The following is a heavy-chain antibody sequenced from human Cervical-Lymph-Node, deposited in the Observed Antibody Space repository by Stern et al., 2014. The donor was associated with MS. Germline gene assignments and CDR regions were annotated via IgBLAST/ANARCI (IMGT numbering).Heavy chain of an antibody. V-gene: IGHV1-69*17. Sequence: VQLVESGAEVKKPGSSVKVSCKASGGTFSSYAISWARQAPGQGLEWMGGIIPIFGIANYAQKFQGRVTITADKSTSTAYMELSSLRSEDTAVYYCARTDTAMATKHAFDIWGQGTMVTVSS. CDR1: GGTFSSYA. CDR2: IIPIFGIA. J-gene: IGHJ3*02. CDR3: ARTDTAMATKHAFDI. D-gene: IGHD5-18*01.